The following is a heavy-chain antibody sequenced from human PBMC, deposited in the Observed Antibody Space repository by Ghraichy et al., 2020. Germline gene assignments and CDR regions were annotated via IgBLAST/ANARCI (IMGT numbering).Heavy chain of an antibody. CDR3: ARVYYDSSGYYGLPYYYYGMDV. D-gene: IGHD3-22*01. Sequence: SVKVSCKASGGTFSSYAISWVRQAPGQGLEWMGRIIPILGIANYAQKFQGRVTITADKSTSTAYMELSSLRSEDTAVYYCARVYYDSSGYYGLPYYYYGMDVWGQGTTVTVSS. CDR2: IIPILGIA. V-gene: IGHV1-69*04. J-gene: IGHJ6*02. CDR1: GGTFSSYA.